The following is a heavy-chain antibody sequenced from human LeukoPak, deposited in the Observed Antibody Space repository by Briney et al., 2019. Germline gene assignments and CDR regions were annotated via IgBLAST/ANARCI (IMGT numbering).Heavy chain of an antibody. V-gene: IGHV1-69*04. J-gene: IGHJ4*02. Sequence: SVKVSCNASVGTFSSYAISWVRQAPGQRLEWMGRIIPILGIANYAQKFQGRVTITADKSTSTAYMELSSLRSEDTAVYYCARDEVDTAMVDELDYWGQGTLVTVSS. CDR3: ARDEVDTAMVDELDY. CDR2: IIPILGIA. D-gene: IGHD5-18*01. CDR1: VGTFSSYA.